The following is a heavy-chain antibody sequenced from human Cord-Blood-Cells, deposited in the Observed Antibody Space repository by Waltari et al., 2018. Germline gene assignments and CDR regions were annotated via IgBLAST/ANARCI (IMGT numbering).Heavy chain of an antibody. CDR3: ASGYCSSTSCPMKDY. CDR1: GFTFDDYA. J-gene: IGHJ4*02. V-gene: IGHV3-9*01. Sequence: EVQLVESGGGLVQPGRSLRLSCAASGFTFDDYAMHWVRQAPGKGLEWVSGISWNRGSIGYADSVKGRFTISRDNAKNSLYLQMNSLRAEDTALYYCASGYCSSTSCPMKDYWGQGTLVTVSS. D-gene: IGHD2-2*01. CDR2: ISWNRGSI.